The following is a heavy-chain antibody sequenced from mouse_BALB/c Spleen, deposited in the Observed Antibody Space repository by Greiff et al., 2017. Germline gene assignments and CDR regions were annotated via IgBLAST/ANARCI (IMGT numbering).Heavy chain of an antibody. Sequence: QVQLQQSGPELVRPGVSVKISCKGSGYTFTDYAMHWVKQSHAKSLEWLGVISTYSGNTNYNQKFKGKATMTVDNSSSTAYMKLARLTSEDSAIYYGARNGKGAMDYWGQGTTVTVSS. CDR3: ARNGKGAMDY. D-gene: IGHD2-1*01. CDR2: ISTYSGNT. J-gene: IGHJ4*01. CDR1: GYTFTDYA. V-gene: IGHV1-67*01.